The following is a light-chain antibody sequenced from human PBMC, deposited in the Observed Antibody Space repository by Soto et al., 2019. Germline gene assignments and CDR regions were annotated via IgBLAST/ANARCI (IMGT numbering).Light chain of an antibody. Sequence: DLQMTQSPSSLSASVGDRVTITCRASLGISNFLAWYQQKPGKVPKLVIYAASTLQSGVPSRFSGSGSGTDFTLTISSLQPEDVATYYCQKYDSAPLTFGGGTKVEIK. J-gene: IGKJ4*01. CDR1: LGISNF. CDR2: AAS. V-gene: IGKV1-27*01. CDR3: QKYDSAPLT.